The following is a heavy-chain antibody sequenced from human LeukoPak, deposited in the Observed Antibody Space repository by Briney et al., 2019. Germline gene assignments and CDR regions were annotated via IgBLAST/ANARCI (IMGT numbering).Heavy chain of an antibody. CDR1: AFTSSSYW. CDR3: ARDYYSYSRGSWAFDI. V-gene: IGHV3-7*03. D-gene: IGHD3-22*01. CDR2: LDQDGSEK. J-gene: IGHJ3*02. Sequence: PGGSLRLSCAASAFTSSSYWMSWGRQAPGNGLGWVDNLDQDGSEKYYVESMKGRITISRDTAKNSLYLQMNSLRAEDTAVYYCARDYYSYSRGSWAFDIWGQGTMVTVSS.